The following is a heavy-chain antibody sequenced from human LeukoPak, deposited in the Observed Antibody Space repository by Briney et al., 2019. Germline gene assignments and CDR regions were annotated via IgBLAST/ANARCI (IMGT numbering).Heavy chain of an antibody. CDR1: GGSISRDS. Sequence: TSETLSLTCTVSGGSISRDSWSWIRQPPGKGLEWIGNFYHTGSTNYNPSLESRVTMSIDTSKNQFSLKLSSVTAADTAVYYCARSDIWGSYRFLDYWGQGTLVIVSS. D-gene: IGHD3-16*02. CDR3: ARSDIWGSYRFLDY. V-gene: IGHV4-59*08. J-gene: IGHJ4*02. CDR2: FYHTGST.